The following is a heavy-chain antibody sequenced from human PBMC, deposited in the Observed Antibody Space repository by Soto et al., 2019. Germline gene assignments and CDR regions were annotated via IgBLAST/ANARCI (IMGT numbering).Heavy chain of an antibody. J-gene: IGHJ3*02. Sequence: GASVKVSCKASGYTFTSYGISWVRQVPGQGLEWMGWISAYNGNTNYAQKLQGRVTMTTDTSTSTAYMELRSLRSDDTAVYYCAISSYNPTLKSRVTIPVDTSMTPVSLKLSSVTAADTAGYYCARDRDYYDSSSSSLGLRGVAFDIWGQRTMVTVSS. D-gene: IGHD2-21*02. V-gene: IGHV1-18*01. CDR1: GYTFTSYG. CDR3: AISSYNPTLKSRVTIPVDTSMTPVSLKLSSVTAADTAGYYCARDRDYYDSSSSSLGLRGVAFDI. CDR2: ISAYNGNT.